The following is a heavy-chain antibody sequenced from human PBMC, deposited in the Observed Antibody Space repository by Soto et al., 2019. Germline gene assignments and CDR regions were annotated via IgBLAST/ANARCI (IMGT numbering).Heavy chain of an antibody. CDR1: GFTFSSYN. Sequence: VQLVESGGGLVQPGGSLRLSCAASGFTFSSYNMHWVRQAPGKGLEWVSYISSSSSTIYYADSVKGRFTISRDNAKNSLFLQMNSLRADDTAVYYCAIPDPDFWGQGTLVTVSS. CDR3: AIPDPDF. V-gene: IGHV3-48*01. CDR2: ISSSSSTI. J-gene: IGHJ4*02.